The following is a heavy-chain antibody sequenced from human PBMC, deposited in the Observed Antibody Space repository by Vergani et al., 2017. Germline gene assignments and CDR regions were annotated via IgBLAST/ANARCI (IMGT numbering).Heavy chain of an antibody. V-gene: IGHV4-34*01. CDR3: AIVNTETNGHLYYYYFMDV. D-gene: IGHD4-11*01. CDR2: IDHTGRP. CDR1: GGSFTSYH. J-gene: IGHJ6*03. Sequence: QVQLQQWGGGLLKPSETLSLTCVVNGGSFTSYHWTWIRQSPGEGLEWVGDIDHTGRPDYNPSLKGRPTMSVDKSRNQFSLTLNSVTATDTALYFCAIVNTETNGHLYYYYFMDVWGQGTAVTVS.